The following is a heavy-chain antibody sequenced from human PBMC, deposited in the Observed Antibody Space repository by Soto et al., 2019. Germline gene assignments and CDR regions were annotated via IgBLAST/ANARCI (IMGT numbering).Heavy chain of an antibody. Sequence: SVKVSCKASGGTFSSYAISWVRQAPGQGLEWMGGIIPIFGTANYAQKFQGRVTITADESTSTAYMELSSLRSEDTAVYYCAREAAAGTQGYYYGMDGWGQGTTVTVSS. V-gene: IGHV1-69*13. D-gene: IGHD6-13*01. CDR1: GGTFSSYA. J-gene: IGHJ6*02. CDR3: AREAAAGTQGYYYGMDG. CDR2: IIPIFGTA.